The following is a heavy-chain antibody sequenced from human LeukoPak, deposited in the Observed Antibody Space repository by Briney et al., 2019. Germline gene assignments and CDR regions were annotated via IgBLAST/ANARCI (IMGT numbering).Heavy chain of an antibody. CDR1: GFTFSDYY. V-gene: IGHV3-11*06. D-gene: IGHD6-19*01. CDR3: ARVGRMRIAVAGAGAFDI. Sequence: PGGSLRLSCAASGFTFSDYYMSWIRQAPGKGLEWVSYISSSSSYTNYADSVKGRFTISRDNAKNSLYMQMNSLRAEDTAVYYSARVGRMRIAVAGAGAFDIWGQGTMVTVSS. J-gene: IGHJ3*02. CDR2: ISSSSSYT.